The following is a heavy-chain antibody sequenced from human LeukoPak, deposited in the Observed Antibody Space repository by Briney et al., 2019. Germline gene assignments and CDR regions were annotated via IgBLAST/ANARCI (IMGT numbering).Heavy chain of an antibody. CDR3: ARIYYSDSRTYHNHFDY. CDR1: GGSIRSGSYY. D-gene: IGHD3-22*01. CDR2: IYYSGST. V-gene: IGHV4-39*07. Sequence: KPSETLSLTCTVPGGSIRSGSYYWGWIRQPPGKGLEWIGTIYYSGSTYYNPSLKSRVTVSVDTSKNQFSLKVNSVTAADTAVYYCARIYYSDSRTYHNHFDYWGRGTLVTVSS. J-gene: IGHJ4*02.